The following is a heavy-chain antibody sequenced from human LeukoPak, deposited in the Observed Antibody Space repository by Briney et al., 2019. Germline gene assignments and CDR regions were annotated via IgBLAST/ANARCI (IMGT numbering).Heavy chain of an antibody. J-gene: IGHJ4*02. D-gene: IGHD6-6*01. CDR3: AREYSSSSGSVSDY. CDR1: GFTFGSYN. Sequence: GGSLRLSCAASGFTFGSYNMNWVRQAPGKGLEWASYISSSSSTIYYADSVKGRFTISRDNAKNSLYLQMNSLRDEDTAVYYCAREYSSSSGSVSDYWGQGTLVTVSS. CDR2: ISSSSSTI. V-gene: IGHV3-48*02.